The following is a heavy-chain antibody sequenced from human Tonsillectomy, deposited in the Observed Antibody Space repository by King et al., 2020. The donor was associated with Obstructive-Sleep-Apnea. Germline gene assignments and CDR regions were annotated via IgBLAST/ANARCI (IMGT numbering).Heavy chain of an antibody. Sequence: QLVQSGAEVKKPGESLRISCKGSGYSFTSYWISWVRQMPGKGLEWMGRIDPSDSYTNYSPSFQGHVTISADKSISTAYLQWSSLTASDTAMYYCARHLTSYYYDSSGFSYFDSWGQGTLVTVSS. D-gene: IGHD3-22*01. CDR2: IDPSDSYT. J-gene: IGHJ4*02. V-gene: IGHV5-10-1*03. CDR3: ARHLTSYYYDSSGFSYFDS. CDR1: GYSFTSYW.